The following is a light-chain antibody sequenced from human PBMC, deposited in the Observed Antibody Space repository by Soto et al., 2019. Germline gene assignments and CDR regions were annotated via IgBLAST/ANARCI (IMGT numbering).Light chain of an antibody. CDR1: SSDVGGYNY. J-gene: IGLJ1*01. CDR3: CSYAGIYTWV. CDR2: DVT. V-gene: IGLV2-11*01. Sequence: QSVLTKPRSVSGSPGQSVTISCTGTSSDVGGYNYVSWYEQHPVNAPKLMIYDVTKRPSGVPDRFSGSKSGNTASLTISGLQAEDEADYYCCSYAGIYTWVLGTGTKFTVL.